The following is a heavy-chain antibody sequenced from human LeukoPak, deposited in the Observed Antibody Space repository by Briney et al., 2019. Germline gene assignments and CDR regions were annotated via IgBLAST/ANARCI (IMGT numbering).Heavy chain of an antibody. D-gene: IGHD1-14*01. V-gene: IGHV1-18*01. J-gene: IGHJ6*02. CDR3: ARGADRTLFGMDV. CDR2: ISGYNGKT. CDR1: GYTFTIYG. Sequence: ASVKVSCKASGYTFTIYGITWVRQAPGQGLEWMGWISGYNGKTYYAQSVQGRVTMTTDTSTMAAYMELRSLGSDDTAVYYCARGADRTLFGMDVWGQGTTVTVSS.